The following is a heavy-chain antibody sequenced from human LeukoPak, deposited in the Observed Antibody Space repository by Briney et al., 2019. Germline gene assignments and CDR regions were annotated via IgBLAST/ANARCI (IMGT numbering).Heavy chain of an antibody. V-gene: IGHV3-30-3*01. J-gene: IGHJ4*02. CDR2: ISYDGSNK. Sequence: GGSLRLSCAASGFTFSSYAMHWVRQAPGKGLEWVAVISYDGSNKYYADSVKGRFTISRDNSKNTLYLQMNSLRAEDTAVYYCARGPGYSSGWYSVDYWGQGTLVTVSS. CDR1: GFTFSSYA. CDR3: ARGPGYSSGWYSVDY. D-gene: IGHD6-19*01.